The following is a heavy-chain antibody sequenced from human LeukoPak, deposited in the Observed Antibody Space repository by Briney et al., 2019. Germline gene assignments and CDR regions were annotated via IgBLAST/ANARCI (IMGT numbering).Heavy chain of an antibody. J-gene: IGHJ4*02. CDR3: ARGEYYDFWSGYYRDFDY. CDR2: INPNSGGT. D-gene: IGHD3-3*01. Sequence: ASVKVSCKASGYTFTGYYMHWVRQAPGQGLEWMGWINPNSGGTNYAQKFQGRVTMTRDTSISTAYMELSRLRSDDTAVYYCARGEYYDFWSGYYRDFDYWGQGTLVTVSS. CDR1: GYTFTGYY. V-gene: IGHV1-2*02.